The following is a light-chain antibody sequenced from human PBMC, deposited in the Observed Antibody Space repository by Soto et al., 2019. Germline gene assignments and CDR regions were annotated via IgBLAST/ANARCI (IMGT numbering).Light chain of an antibody. CDR3: QQRSNWPLHT. CDR1: QSVSYY. J-gene: IGKJ4*01. CDR2: DAS. V-gene: IGKV3-11*01. Sequence: EIVLTQSPATLSLSPGERATLSCKASQSVSYYLAWYQQKPGQAPRLLIYDASNRATGIPARFSGSGSGTDFTLTISSLEPEDFAVYYCQQRSNWPLHTFGGGTKVEIK.